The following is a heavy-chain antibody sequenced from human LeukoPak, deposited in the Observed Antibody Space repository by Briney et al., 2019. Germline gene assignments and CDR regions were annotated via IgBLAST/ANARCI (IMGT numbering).Heavy chain of an antibody. V-gene: IGHV4-39*02. CDR1: GGSISSSSYY. Sequence: SETLSLTCTVSGGSISSSSYYWGWIRQPPGKGLEWIGSIYYSGSTYYNPSLKSRVTISVDTSKNQFSLKLSSVTAADTAVYYCAREWEWELLYDYWGQGTLVTVSS. D-gene: IGHD1-26*01. CDR3: AREWEWELLYDY. CDR2: IYYSGST. J-gene: IGHJ4*02.